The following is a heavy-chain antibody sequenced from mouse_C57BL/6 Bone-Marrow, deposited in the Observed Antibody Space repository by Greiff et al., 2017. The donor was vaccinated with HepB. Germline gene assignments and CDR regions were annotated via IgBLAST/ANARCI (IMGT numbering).Heavy chain of an antibody. CDR3: ARPYYGSSYWFAY. Sequence: VQLKESGGGLVKPGGSLKLSCAASGFTFSDYGMHWVRQAPEKGLEWVAYISSGSSTIYYADTVKGRFTISRDNAKNTLFLQMTSLRSEDTAMYYCARPYYGSSYWFAYWGQGTLVTVAA. J-gene: IGHJ3*01. D-gene: IGHD1-1*01. V-gene: IGHV5-17*01. CDR2: ISSGSSTI. CDR1: GFTFSDYG.